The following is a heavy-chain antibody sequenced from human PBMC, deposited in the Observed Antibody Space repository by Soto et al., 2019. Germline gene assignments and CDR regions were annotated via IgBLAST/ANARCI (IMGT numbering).Heavy chain of an antibody. CDR1: GYTFTSYG. D-gene: IGHD2-2*01. J-gene: IGHJ6*02. V-gene: IGHV1-18*01. CDR2: ISAYNGNT. Sequence: QVQLVQSGAEVKKPGASVKVSCKASGYTFTSYGISWVRQAPGQGLEWMGWISAYNGNTNYAQKLQGRVTMTTDTTTSTAYMELRSLRSDDTAVYYCARAPCSSTSCYAGKGVGYYYGMDVWGQGTTVTVSS. CDR3: ARAPCSSTSCYAGKGVGYYYGMDV.